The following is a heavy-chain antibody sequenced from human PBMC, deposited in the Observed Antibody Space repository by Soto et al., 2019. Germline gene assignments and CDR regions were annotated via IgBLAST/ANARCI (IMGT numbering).Heavy chain of an antibody. J-gene: IGHJ5*02. CDR1: GGSISSYY. V-gene: IGHV4-59*01. CDR2: IYYSGST. D-gene: IGHD5-18*01. Sequence: PSETLSLTCTVSGGSISSYYWSWIRRPPGKGLEWIGYIYYSGSTNYNPSLKSRVTISVDTSKNQFSLKLSSVTAADTAVYYCARDRATAFGFDPWGQGTLVTVSS. CDR3: ARDRATAFGFDP.